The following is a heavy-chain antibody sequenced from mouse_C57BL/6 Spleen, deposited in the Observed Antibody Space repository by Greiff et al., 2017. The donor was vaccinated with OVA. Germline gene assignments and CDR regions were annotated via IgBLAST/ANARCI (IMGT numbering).Heavy chain of an antibody. CDR3: ARSAYGSWYFDV. Sequence: VQLQQPGAELVMPGASVKLSCKASGYTFTSYWMHWVKQRPGQGLEWIGEIDPSDSYTNYNQKFKGKSTLTVDKSSSTAYMQLSSLTSEDSAVYYCARSAYGSWYFDVWGTGTTVTVSS. V-gene: IGHV1-69*01. D-gene: IGHD1-1*01. J-gene: IGHJ1*03. CDR1: GYTFTSYW. CDR2: IDPSDSYT.